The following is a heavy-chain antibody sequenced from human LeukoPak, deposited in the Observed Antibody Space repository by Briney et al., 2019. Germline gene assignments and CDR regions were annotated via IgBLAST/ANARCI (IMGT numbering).Heavy chain of an antibody. D-gene: IGHD3-3*01. Sequence: ASVKVSCKASGYTFTSYYMHWVRQAPGQGLEWMGIINPSGGSTSYAQKFQGRVTMTEDTSTDTAYMELSSLRSEDTAVYYCATAPQNNYDFWSGCFDYWGQGTLVTVSS. J-gene: IGHJ4*02. CDR3: ATAPQNNYDFWSGCFDY. CDR1: GYTFTSYY. V-gene: IGHV1-46*01. CDR2: INPSGGST.